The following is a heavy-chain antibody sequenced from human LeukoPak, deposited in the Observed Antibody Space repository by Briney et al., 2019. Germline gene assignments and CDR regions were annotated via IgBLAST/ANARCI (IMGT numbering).Heavy chain of an antibody. J-gene: IGHJ3*02. Sequence: GASVKVSCKASGYTFTGYYMHWVRQAPGQGLEWMGWINPNSGGTNYAQKFQGRVTMTRDTSIRTAYMELSRLRSDDTAVYYCASTAPGGSYRWGAFDIWGQGTMVTVSS. CDR2: INPNSGGT. V-gene: IGHV1-2*02. D-gene: IGHD1-26*01. CDR1: GYTFTGYY. CDR3: ASTAPGGSYRWGAFDI.